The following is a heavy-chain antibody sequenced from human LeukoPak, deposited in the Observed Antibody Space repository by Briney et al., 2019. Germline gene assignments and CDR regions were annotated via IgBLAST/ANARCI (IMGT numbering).Heavy chain of an antibody. V-gene: IGHV1-69*05. Sequence: SVKVSCKASGGTFSSYAISWVRQAPGQGLEWMGGIIPIFGTANYAQKFQGRVTITTDESTSTAYMELSSLRSEDTAVYYCARVVNGWELQHYYYMDVWGKGTTVTVSS. D-gene: IGHD1-26*01. J-gene: IGHJ6*03. CDR3: ARVVNGWELQHYYYMDV. CDR2: IIPIFGTA. CDR1: GGTFSSYA.